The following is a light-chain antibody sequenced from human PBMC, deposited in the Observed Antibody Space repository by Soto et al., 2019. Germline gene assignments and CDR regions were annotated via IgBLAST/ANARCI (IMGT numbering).Light chain of an antibody. J-gene: IGLJ1*01. Sequence: QSALTQPASVSGSPGQSITISCTGTSRDVGGYNYVSWYQQHPGKAPKLMIYEVSNRPAGVSNRFSGSKSGNTASLTISGLQAEDEADYYCISYTSSSALVFGTGTKLTVL. V-gene: IGLV2-14*01. CDR2: EVS. CDR1: SRDVGGYNY. CDR3: ISYTSSSALV.